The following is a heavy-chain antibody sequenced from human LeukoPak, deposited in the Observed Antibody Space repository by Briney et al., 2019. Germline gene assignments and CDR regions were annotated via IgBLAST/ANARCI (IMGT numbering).Heavy chain of an antibody. CDR3: ARDQTGRITMIVDYGMDV. D-gene: IGHD3-22*01. J-gene: IGHJ6*02. CDR1: GYTFTSYA. Sequence: ASVKVSCKASGYTFTSYAMHWVRQAPGQRLGWMGWINAGNGNTKYSQKFQGRVTITRDTSASTAYMELSSLRPEDTAVYYCARDQTGRITMIVDYGMDVWGQGTTVTVSS. V-gene: IGHV1-3*01. CDR2: INAGNGNT.